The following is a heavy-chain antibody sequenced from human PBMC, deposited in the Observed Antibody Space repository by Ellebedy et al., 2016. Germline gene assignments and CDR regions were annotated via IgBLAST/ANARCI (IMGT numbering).Heavy chain of an antibody. CDR1: GFTFRNSW. CDR3: GAGGGWLSDY. V-gene: IGHV3-7*01. Sequence: GESLKISCGGSGFTFRNSWMTWVRQAPGKGLAWVASIKQDGSQKDYEDSVKGRFTISRDNAKGSLYLQMTRLRVEDTAVYYCGAGGGWLSDYWGRGTLVTVSS. J-gene: IGHJ4*02. CDR2: IKQDGSQK. D-gene: IGHD6-19*01.